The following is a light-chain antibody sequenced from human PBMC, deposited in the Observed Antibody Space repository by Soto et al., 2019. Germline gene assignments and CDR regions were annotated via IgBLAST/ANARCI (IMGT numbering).Light chain of an antibody. V-gene: IGKV3-20*01. J-gene: IGKJ1*01. CDR2: GAS. CDR3: QQYGSSPGT. CDR1: QSVSSSY. Sequence: ENVLTQSPGTLSLSPEERATNSYRPSQSVSSSYLAWYQQKPGQAPRLLIYGASSRATGILDRFSGSGSGTDFTLTFSRLEPEDFAVYYCQQYGSSPGTFGQGTKVDIK.